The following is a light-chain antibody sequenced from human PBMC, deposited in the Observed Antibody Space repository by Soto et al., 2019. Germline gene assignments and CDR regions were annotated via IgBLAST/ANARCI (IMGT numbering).Light chain of an antibody. J-gene: IGLJ1*01. CDR3: GSWDSSPSAYV. V-gene: IGLV2-8*01. CDR2: EVN. CDR1: SSDVGGYNY. Sequence: QSALTQPPSASGSPGQSVTISCTGTSSDVGGYNYVSWYQQHPGKAPKLIISEVNKRPSGIPDRFSGSKSGTSATLGITGFQTGDEADYYCGSWDSSPSAYVFGTGTKVTVL.